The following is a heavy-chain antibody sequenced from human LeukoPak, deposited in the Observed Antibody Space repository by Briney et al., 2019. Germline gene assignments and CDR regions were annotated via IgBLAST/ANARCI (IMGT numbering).Heavy chain of an antibody. Sequence: GGSLRLSCAASGFTFSSYAMHWVRQAPGKGLEWVAVISYDGSNKYYADSVKGRFTISRDNSKNTLYLQMNSLRAEDTAVYYCARVDSNGYYTDYWGQGTLVTVSS. V-gene: IGHV3-30*14. J-gene: IGHJ4*02. CDR3: ARVDSNGYYTDY. D-gene: IGHD3-22*01. CDR2: ISYDGSNK. CDR1: GFTFSSYA.